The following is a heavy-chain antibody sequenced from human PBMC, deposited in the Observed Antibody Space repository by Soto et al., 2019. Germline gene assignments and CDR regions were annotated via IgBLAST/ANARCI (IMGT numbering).Heavy chain of an antibody. J-gene: IGHJ4*02. CDR3: ARTYDSSGYYYVPFDE. CDR2: IDWDDDK. CDR1: GFSLSTSGMC. V-gene: IGHV2-70*01. D-gene: IGHD3-22*01. Sequence: SGPTLVNPTQTLTLTCTFSGFSLSTSGMCVSWIRQPPGKTLEWLALIDWDDDKYYSTSLKTRLTISKDTSKNQVVLTMTNMDPVDTATYYCARTYDSSGYYYVPFDERAQGTLVTVSS.